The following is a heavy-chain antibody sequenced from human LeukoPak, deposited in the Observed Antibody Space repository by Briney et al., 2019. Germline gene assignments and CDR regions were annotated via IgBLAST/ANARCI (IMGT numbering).Heavy chain of an antibody. J-gene: IGHJ3*02. Sequence: GGSLRLSCAASGFTVIRNYMSWVGQVPGKGLEWVSVIYNGGSTYYAYSVKGRFTISRDNSKNTLYLQMNSLRAEDTAVYYCARDRGFHCSSTSCSTRNAFDIWGQGTMVTVSS. D-gene: IGHD2-2*01. CDR3: ARDRGFHCSSTSCSTRNAFDI. CDR2: IYNGGST. V-gene: IGHV3-66*02. CDR1: GFTVIRNY.